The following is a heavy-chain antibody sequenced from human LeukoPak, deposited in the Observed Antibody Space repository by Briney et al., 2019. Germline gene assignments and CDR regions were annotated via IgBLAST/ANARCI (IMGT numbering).Heavy chain of an antibody. J-gene: IGHJ5*02. CDR3: ARPYYYDSRIDP. D-gene: IGHD3-22*01. V-gene: IGHV4-30-4*01. Sequence: KPSQTLSLTCTVSGGSISSGDYYWSWIRQPPGRGLEWIAYMYYSGSTYYNPSLKSRVTMSAYTSKNQFSLKLSSVTAADTAVYYCARPYYYDSRIDPWGQGTLVTVSS. CDR1: GGSISSGDYY. CDR2: MYYSGST.